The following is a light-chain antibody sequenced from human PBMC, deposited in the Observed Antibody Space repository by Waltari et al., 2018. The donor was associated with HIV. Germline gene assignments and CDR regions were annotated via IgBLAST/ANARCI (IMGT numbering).Light chain of an antibody. CDR1: KGDVGGYNH. CDR3: SSYSSSNTLVI. CDR2: DVS. V-gene: IGLV2-14*01. J-gene: IGLJ2*01. Sequence: QSALTQPASVSGSPGQSITISCTGTKGDVGGYNHVSWYQKHPGKAPKLIISDVSSRTSGLSNRFSGAKSGNTASLTISGRQSEDEADYFCSSYSSSNTLVIFGGGTKLTVL.